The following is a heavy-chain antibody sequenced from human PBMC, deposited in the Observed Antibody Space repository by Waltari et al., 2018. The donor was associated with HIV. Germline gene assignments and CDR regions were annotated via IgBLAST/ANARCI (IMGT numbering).Heavy chain of an antibody. CDR3: ARQLRAVAGGRGFDP. CDR1: GYSFTSYC. D-gene: IGHD6-19*01. CDR2: IYPGDSDT. J-gene: IGHJ5*02. V-gene: IGHV5-51*01. Sequence: EVQLVQSGAEVKKPGESLKISCKGSGYSFTSYCIGWVRQMPGKGLEWMGIIYPGDSDTRYSPSFQGQVTISADKSISTAYLQWSSLKASDTAMYYCARQLRAVAGGRGFDPWGQGTLVTVSS.